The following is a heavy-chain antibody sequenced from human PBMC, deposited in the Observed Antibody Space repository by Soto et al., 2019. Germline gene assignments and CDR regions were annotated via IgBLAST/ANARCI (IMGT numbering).Heavy chain of an antibody. D-gene: IGHD3-3*01. CDR1: GYTFTSYA. V-gene: IGHV1-3*01. CDR2: INAGNGNT. Sequence: ASVKGSCKASGYTFTSYAMHWVRQAPGQRLEWMGWINAGNGNTKYSQKFQGRVTITRDTSASTAYMELSSLRSEDTAVYYCARGNYDFWSGYYRDNWFDPWGQGTLVTVSS. J-gene: IGHJ5*02. CDR3: ARGNYDFWSGYYRDNWFDP.